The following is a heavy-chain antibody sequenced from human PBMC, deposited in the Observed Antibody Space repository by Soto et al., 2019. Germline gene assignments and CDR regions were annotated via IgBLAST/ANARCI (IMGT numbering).Heavy chain of an antibody. CDR3: ATRAGRGLGATTWDYYFYGMDV. V-gene: IGHV1-69*02. J-gene: IGHJ6*02. CDR1: GGTFSSYT. CDR2: IIPILGIA. Sequence: ASVKVSCKASGGTFSSYTISWVRQAPGQGLEWMGRIIPILGIANYAQKFQGRVTITADKSTSTAYMELSSLRSEDTAVYSCATRAGRGLGATTWDYYFYGMDVWGQGTTVTVSS. D-gene: IGHD1-26*01.